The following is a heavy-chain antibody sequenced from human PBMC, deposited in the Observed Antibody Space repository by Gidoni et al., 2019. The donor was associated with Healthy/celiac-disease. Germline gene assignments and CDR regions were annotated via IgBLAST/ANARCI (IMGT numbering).Heavy chain of an antibody. Sequence: QVQLVESGGGVVQPGRSLRLSCAASGFTFSSYAMHWVRQAPGKGLEWVAVISYDGSNKYYADSVKGRFTISRDNSKNTLYLQMNSLRAEDTAVYYCARERGYAFDIWGQGTMVTVSS. CDR2: ISYDGSNK. CDR1: GFTFSSYA. CDR3: ARERGYAFDI. V-gene: IGHV3-30-3*01. D-gene: IGHD3-16*01. J-gene: IGHJ3*02.